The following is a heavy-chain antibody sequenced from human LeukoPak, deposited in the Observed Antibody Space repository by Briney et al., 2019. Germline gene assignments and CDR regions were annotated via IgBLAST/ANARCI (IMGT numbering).Heavy chain of an antibody. J-gene: IGHJ5*02. D-gene: IGHD2-15*01. CDR3: ASTPPRGGGSWRRHNWRFDP. CDR1: GGSISSYY. Sequence: SETLSLTCTVSGGSISSYYWSWIRQPAGKGLEWIGRIYTSGSTNYNPSLKSRVTMSVDTSKNQFSLKLSSVTAADTAVYYCASTPPRGGGSWRRHNWRFDPWGQGTLVTVSS. CDR2: IYTSGST. V-gene: IGHV4-4*07.